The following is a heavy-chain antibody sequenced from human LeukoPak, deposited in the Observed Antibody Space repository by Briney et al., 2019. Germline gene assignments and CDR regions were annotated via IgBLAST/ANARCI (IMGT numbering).Heavy chain of an antibody. J-gene: IGHJ4*02. Sequence: GASVKVSCKASGYTFTGYYMHWVRQAPGQGLEWMGWINPNSGGTNYAQKFQGRVTMTRDTSISTAYMELSRLRSDDTAVYYCARGSDKWELLRGYFDYWGQGTLVTVSS. D-gene: IGHD1-26*01. CDR2: INPNSGGT. V-gene: IGHV1-2*02. CDR3: ARGSDKWELLRGYFDY. CDR1: GYTFTGYY.